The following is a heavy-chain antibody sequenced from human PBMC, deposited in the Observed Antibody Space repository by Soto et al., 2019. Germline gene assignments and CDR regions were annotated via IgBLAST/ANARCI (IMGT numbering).Heavy chain of an antibody. D-gene: IGHD2-15*01. CDR2: ISYDGSNK. CDR3: AKAFAYCSGGSCYFDY. J-gene: IGHJ4*02. Sequence: GGSLRLSCAAPGFTFSSYGMHWVRQAPGKGLEWVAVISYDGSNKYYADSVKGRFTISRDNSKNTLYLQMNSLRAEDTAVYYCAKAFAYCSGGSCYFDYWGQGTLVTVSS. CDR1: GFTFSSYG. V-gene: IGHV3-30*18.